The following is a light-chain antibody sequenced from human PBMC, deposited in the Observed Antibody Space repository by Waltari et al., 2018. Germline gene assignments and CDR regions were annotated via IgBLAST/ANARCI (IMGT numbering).Light chain of an antibody. CDR3: QQYNSYSLLS. Sequence: DIQMTQSPSTLSASVGDRVIFSCRASQSISKWLAWYQQKPGKAPKLLIYKASTLESGVPSRFSVSGSGTEFTLTISSLQPEDFSTYYCQQYNSYSLLSFGGGTKVEIK. CDR1: QSISKW. CDR2: KAS. J-gene: IGKJ4*01. V-gene: IGKV1-5*03.